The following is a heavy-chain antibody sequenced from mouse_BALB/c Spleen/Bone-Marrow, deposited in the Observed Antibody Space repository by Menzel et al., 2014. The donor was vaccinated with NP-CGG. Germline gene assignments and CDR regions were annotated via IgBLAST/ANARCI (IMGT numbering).Heavy chain of an antibody. CDR3: ARDGDDGYYGGDAMDY. Sequence: VQLQESGAELVKPGASVKLSCKASGYTFXTYDINWVRQRPEQGLGWIGWIFPGDGSTKYNEKFKGKATLTTDKSSSTAYMQLSRLTSEDSAVYFCARDGDDGYYGGDAMDYWGQGISVTVSS. CDR1: GYTFXTYD. J-gene: IGHJ4*01. D-gene: IGHD2-3*01. V-gene: IGHV1-85*01. CDR2: IFPGDGST.